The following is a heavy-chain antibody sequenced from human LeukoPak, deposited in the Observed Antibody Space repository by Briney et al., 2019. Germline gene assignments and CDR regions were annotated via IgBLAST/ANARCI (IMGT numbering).Heavy chain of an antibody. CDR3: AKDRVVPAAIPDY. J-gene: IGHJ4*02. V-gene: IGHV3-30*02. CDR2: IRYDGSNK. CDR1: GFTFSSYG. Sequence: GGSLRLSCAASGFTFSSYGMHWVRQAPGKGLEWVAFIRYDGSNKYYADSVKGRFTISRDNSKNTLYLQMNSLRAEDTAVYYCAKDRVVPAAIPDYWGQGTLATVSS. D-gene: IGHD2-2*02.